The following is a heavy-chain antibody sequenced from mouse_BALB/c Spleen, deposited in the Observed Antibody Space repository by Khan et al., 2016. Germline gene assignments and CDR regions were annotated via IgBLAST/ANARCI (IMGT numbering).Heavy chain of an antibody. CDR2: IYPGDGDT. J-gene: IGHJ2*01. Sequence: QVQLQQSGAELARPGASVKLSCKASGYTFTSYWMQWVKQRPGQGLEWIGAIYPGDGDTRYTPKFKGKATLTADKSSSTAYMQLSSLASEDSAVYYCARGDAYYGCDYWGQGTTLTVSS. CDR3: ARGDAYYGCDY. V-gene: IGHV1-87*01. CDR1: GYTFTSYW. D-gene: IGHD2-9*01.